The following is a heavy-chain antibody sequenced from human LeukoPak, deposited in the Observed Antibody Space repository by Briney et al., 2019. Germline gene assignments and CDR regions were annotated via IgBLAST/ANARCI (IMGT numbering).Heavy chain of an antibody. CDR3: AREKLVAGNNFDY. CDR1: GYTFIDYS. J-gene: IGHJ4*02. CDR2: INPNNGDT. D-gene: IGHD6-19*01. Sequence: ASVKVSCKASGYTFIDYSIHWVRQAPGQGLEWMGEINPNNGDTTYAQKFQGRVTMTRDTSISTAYVELRRLRSDDTAVYYCAREKLVAGNNFDYWGQGTLATVSS. V-gene: IGHV1-2*02.